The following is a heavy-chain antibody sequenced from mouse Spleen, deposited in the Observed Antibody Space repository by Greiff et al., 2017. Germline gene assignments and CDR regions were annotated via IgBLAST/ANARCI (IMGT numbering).Heavy chain of an antibody. CDR2: IYPRSGNT. D-gene: IGHD2-13*01. V-gene: IGHV1-81*01. Sequence: VQLQESGAELARPGASVKLSCKASGYTFTSYGISWVKQRTGQGLEWIGEIYPRSGNTYYNEKFKGKATLTADKSSSTAYMELRSLTSEDSAVYFCAREDYGDYPAWFAYWGQGTTLTVSS. J-gene: IGHJ2*01. CDR1: GYTFTSYG. CDR3: AREDYGDYPAWFAY.